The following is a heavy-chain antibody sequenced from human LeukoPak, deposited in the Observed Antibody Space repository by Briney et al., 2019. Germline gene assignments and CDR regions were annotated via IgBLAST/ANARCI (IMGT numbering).Heavy chain of an antibody. J-gene: IGHJ6*03. Sequence: ASVKVSCKASGYTFTSYGISWVRQATGQGLGWMGWMNPYSGNTGYAQKFQGRVTMTRNTSISTAYMELSSLRSEDTAVYYCARGPSYSSSWYAHYYYYYMDVWGKGTTVTISS. CDR3: ARGPSYSSSWYAHYYYYYMDV. V-gene: IGHV1-8*02. D-gene: IGHD6-13*01. CDR1: GYTFTSYG. CDR2: MNPYSGNT.